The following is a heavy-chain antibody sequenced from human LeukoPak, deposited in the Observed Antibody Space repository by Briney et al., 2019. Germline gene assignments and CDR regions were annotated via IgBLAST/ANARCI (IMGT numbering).Heavy chain of an antibody. J-gene: IGHJ4*02. Sequence: GGSLRLSCAASGFTFSNYYMSWIRQAPGKGLEWVSYISNTGGTIYYAGSVKGRFTISRDNAKNSLYLQMNSLRAEDTAVYYCARDLTGEGDYWGQGTLVTVSS. D-gene: IGHD7-27*01. V-gene: IGHV3-11*01. CDR1: GFTFSNYY. CDR2: ISNTGGTI. CDR3: ARDLTGEGDY.